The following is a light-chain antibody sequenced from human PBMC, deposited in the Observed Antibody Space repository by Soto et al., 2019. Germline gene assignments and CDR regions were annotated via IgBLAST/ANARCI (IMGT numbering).Light chain of an antibody. CDR2: DAS. CDR1: QSVSSY. CDR3: QQYGSSLFT. J-gene: IGKJ3*01. Sequence: EIVLTQSPATLSLSPGERATLSCRASQSVSSYLAWYQQKPGQAPRLLIYDASNRATGIPERFSGGGSGTDFTLTITRLDPEYVAVYYCQQYGSSLFTFGPGTKVDIK. V-gene: IGKV3-20*01.